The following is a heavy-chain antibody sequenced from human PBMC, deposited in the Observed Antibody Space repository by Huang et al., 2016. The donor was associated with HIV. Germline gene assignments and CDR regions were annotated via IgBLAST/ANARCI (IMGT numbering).Heavy chain of an antibody. D-gene: IGHD3-10*01. CDR3: TAYDSASLMV. J-gene: IGHJ4*02. CDR1: GFTFSNAW. CDR2: LLSNSDGGRT. Sequence: EVQLVESGGDLVKPGGSLSLSCASSGFTFSNAWMIWVSQAAGNGLEWVGRLLSNSDGGRTDYGAPDKGRFIVYRQDSKKHPISANEQPKDEDTGVYYCTAYDSASLMVWGQGTLVTVSS. V-gene: IGHV3-15*01.